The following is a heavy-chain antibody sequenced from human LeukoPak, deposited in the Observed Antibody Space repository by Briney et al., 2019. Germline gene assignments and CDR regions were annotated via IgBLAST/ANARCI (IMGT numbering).Heavy chain of an antibody. CDR1: GGSFSGYY. CDR2: INHGRST. D-gene: IGHD3-3*02. Sequence: SETLSLTCAVPGGSFSGYYWSWIRQPPGKGLEWIGEINHGRSTNYNPSLKSRVTMSVDTSKNQFSLKLSSVTAADTAIYYCARGQFWSGYSIWGQGTLVTVSS. V-gene: IGHV4-34*01. J-gene: IGHJ4*02. CDR3: ARGQFWSGYSI.